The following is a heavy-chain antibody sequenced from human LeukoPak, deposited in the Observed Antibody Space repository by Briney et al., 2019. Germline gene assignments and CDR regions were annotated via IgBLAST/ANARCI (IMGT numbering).Heavy chain of an antibody. J-gene: IGHJ3*02. CDR3: ARVSAEGAFDI. Sequence: SETLSLTCAVYGVSFSGYYWSWIRQPPGKGLEWIGEINHSGSTNYNPSLKSRVTISVDTSKNQFSLELSSVTAADTAVYYCARVSAEGAFDIWGQGTMVTVSS. V-gene: IGHV4-34*01. CDR2: INHSGST. CDR1: GVSFSGYY.